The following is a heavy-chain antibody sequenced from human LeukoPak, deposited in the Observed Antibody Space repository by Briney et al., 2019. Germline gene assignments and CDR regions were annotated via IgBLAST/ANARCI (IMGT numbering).Heavy chain of an antibody. CDR2: IYYSGST. CDR3: ARDSGDYLGY. V-gene: IGHV4-59*01. Sequence: PGGSLRLSCAASGFTFSDYYMSWIRQPPGKGLEWIGYIYYSGSTNYNPSLKSRVTISVDTSKNQFSLKLSSVTAADTAVYYCARDSGDYLGYWGQGTLVTVSS. D-gene: IGHD5-12*01. CDR1: GFTFSDYY. J-gene: IGHJ4*02.